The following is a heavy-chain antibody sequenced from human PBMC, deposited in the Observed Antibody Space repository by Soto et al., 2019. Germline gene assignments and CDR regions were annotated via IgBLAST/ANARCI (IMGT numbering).Heavy chain of an antibody. Sequence: SETLSLTCTVSGGSISSYYWSWIRQPPGKGLEWIGYIYYSGSTNYNPSLKSRVTISVDTSKNQFSLKLSSVTAADTAVYYCASHSGSYPYYFDYWGQGNLVTVSS. CDR3: ASHSGSYPYYFDY. V-gene: IGHV4-59*01. J-gene: IGHJ4*02. CDR1: GGSISSYY. CDR2: IYYSGST. D-gene: IGHD1-26*01.